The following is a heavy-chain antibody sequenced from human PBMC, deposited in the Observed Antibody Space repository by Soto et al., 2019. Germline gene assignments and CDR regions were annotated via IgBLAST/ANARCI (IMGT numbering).Heavy chain of an antibody. CDR2: INSFSGDT. CDR3: ARDLHSGGKYWYFDI. V-gene: IGHV1-18*01. Sequence: QVQLVQSGAEVKKPGASVKVSCKASGYTFTHYGITWVRQAPGQGLEWMGWINSFSGDTNYLPKLRDRLTMTTDTSTNTVYMELRNLRSDDTAVYFCARDLHSGGKYWYFDIWGRGTLVTVSS. D-gene: IGHD2-15*01. CDR1: GYTFTHYG. J-gene: IGHJ2*01.